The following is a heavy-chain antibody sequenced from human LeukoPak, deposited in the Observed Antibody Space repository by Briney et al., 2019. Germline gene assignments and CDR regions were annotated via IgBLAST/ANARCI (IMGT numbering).Heavy chain of an antibody. Sequence: GGSLRLSCAASGFTFSSYEMNWVRQAPGKGLEWVSYISSSGSTIYYADSVKGRFTIPRDNAKNSLYLQMNSLRAEDTAVYYCARTDYDFWSGYPYFDYWGQGTLVTVSS. CDR3: ARTDYDFWSGYPYFDY. CDR1: GFTFSSYE. J-gene: IGHJ4*02. V-gene: IGHV3-48*03. CDR2: ISSSGSTI. D-gene: IGHD3-3*01.